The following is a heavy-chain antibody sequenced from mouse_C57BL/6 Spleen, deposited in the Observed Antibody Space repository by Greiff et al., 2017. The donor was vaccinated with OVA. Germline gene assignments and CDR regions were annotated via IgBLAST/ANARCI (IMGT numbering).Heavy chain of an antibody. D-gene: IGHD1-1*01. V-gene: IGHV5-9-1*02. CDR3: TRSSVATETYYFDY. Sequence: EVQGVESGEGLVKPGGSLKLSCAASGFTFSSYAMSWVRQTPEKRLEWVAYISSGGDYIYYADTVKGRFTISRDNARNTLYLQMSSLKSEDTAMYYCTRSSVATETYYFDYWGQGTTLTVSS. CDR2: ISSGGDYI. CDR1: GFTFSSYA. J-gene: IGHJ2*01.